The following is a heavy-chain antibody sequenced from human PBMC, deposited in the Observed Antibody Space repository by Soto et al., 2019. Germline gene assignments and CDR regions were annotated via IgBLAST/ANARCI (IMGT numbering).Heavy chain of an antibody. CDR1: GGSIRGYY. CDR3: ARLQFGEGFDY. J-gene: IGHJ4*02. D-gene: IGHD3-10*01. V-gene: IGHV4-59*12. CDR2: ISDSGKT. Sequence: SSETLSLTCTVSGGSIRGYYWTWIRRSPGGGLEWLGFISDSGKTDSDASLKGRLAISLDTSRSQFSLHLTSVTAADTAVYYCARLQFGEGFDYWGQGAQVTSPQ.